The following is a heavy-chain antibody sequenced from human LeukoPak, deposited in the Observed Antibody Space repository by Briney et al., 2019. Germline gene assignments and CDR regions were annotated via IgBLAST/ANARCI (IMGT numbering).Heavy chain of an antibody. J-gene: IGHJ4*02. V-gene: IGHV4-31*03. CDR1: GGSISSGGYY. CDR3: ARGRRYYGSGSTFYFDY. Sequence: SETLSLTCTVSGGSISSGGYYWSWIRQHPGKGLEWIGYIYYSGSTYYNPSLKSRVTISVDTSKNQFFLKLSSVTAADTAVYYCARGRRYYGSGSTFYFDYWGQGTLVTVSS. CDR2: IYYSGST. D-gene: IGHD3-10*01.